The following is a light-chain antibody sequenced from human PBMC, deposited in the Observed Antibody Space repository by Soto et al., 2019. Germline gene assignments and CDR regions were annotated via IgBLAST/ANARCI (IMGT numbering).Light chain of an antibody. CDR3: QQSYSIPLT. CDR1: QVITTS. V-gene: IGKV1-39*01. CDR2: AAS. Sequence: DIQMTQSPSSLSASLGDRVTITCRASQVITTSLNWYQQKPGKVPKVLIYAASSLQSGVPSRFSGSGSGTDFTLTISSLQPEDFATYYCQQSYSIPLTFGGGTKVEIK. J-gene: IGKJ4*01.